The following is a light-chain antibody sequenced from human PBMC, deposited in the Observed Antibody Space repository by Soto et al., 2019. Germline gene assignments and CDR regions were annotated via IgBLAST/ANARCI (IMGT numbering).Light chain of an antibody. Sequence: DSVLTQSPGTLSLSQGERATLSCRASQSVSSNYLAWYQQKPGQAPRLLICGASTRATGIPDRFSGSGSGTEFTLTINSLQPDDFATYYCQQYHIYSGTFGQGTKVDIK. J-gene: IGKJ1*01. CDR3: QQYHIYSGT. CDR2: GAS. V-gene: IGKV3-20*01. CDR1: QSVSSNY.